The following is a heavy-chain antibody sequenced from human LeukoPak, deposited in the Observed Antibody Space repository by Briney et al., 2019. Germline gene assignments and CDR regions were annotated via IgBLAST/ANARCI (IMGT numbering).Heavy chain of an antibody. J-gene: IGHJ3*02. CDR1: GGSISNSDYY. CDR2: IYYTGST. V-gene: IGHV4-31*01. Sequence: SETLSLTCTVSGGSISNSDYYWSWIRQHPGKGLEWIGYIYYTGSTYYNPSLKSPVSISVDTSKNQFSLKLSAVTAADTAVYYCANFFISFVVVDIWGQGTMVTVSS. D-gene: IGHD2-21*01. CDR3: ANFFISFVVVDI.